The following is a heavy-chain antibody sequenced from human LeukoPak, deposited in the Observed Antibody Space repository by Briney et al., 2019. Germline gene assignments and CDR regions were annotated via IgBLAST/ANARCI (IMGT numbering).Heavy chain of an antibody. CDR2: MNPNSGNT. D-gene: IGHD2-21*01. CDR1: GYTFTSYD. J-gene: IGHJ4*02. Sequence: ASVKVSCKASGYTFTSYDINWVRQATGQGLEWLGWMNPNSGNTGYAQKFQGRVSMTRNTSISTAYMELSNLRSEDTAVYYCARVAGNCGGDCYRLLYWGQVTLVTVSS. CDR3: ARVAGNCGGDCYRLLY. V-gene: IGHV1-8*01.